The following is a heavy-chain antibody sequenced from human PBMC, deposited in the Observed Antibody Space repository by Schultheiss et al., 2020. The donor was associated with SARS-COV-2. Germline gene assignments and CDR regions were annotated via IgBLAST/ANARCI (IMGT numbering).Heavy chain of an antibody. CDR1: GGSISSYY. V-gene: IGHV4-59*01. CDR2: IYYSGST. Sequence: ETLSLTCTVSGGSISSYYWSWIRQPPGKGLEWIGYIYYSGSTNYNPSLKSRVTISVDTSKNQFSLKLSSVTAADTAVYYCARAPYYYDSSGLYYYYYGMDVWGQGTTVTVSS. CDR3: ARAPYYYDSSGLYYYYYGMDV. J-gene: IGHJ6*02. D-gene: IGHD3-22*01.